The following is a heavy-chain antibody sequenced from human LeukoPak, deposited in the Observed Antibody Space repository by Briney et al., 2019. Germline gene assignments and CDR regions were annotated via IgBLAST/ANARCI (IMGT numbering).Heavy chain of an antibody. J-gene: IGHJ4*02. CDR3: ARGLYYYDSSGYSADY. V-gene: IGHV4-34*01. D-gene: IGHD3-22*01. CDR2: INHSGST. CDR1: GGSISSYY. Sequence: SETLSLTCTVSGGSISSYYWSWIRQPPGKGLEWIGEINHSGSTNYNPSLKSRVTISVDTSKNQFSLKLSSVTAADTAVYYCARGLYYYDSSGYSADYWGQGTLVTVSS.